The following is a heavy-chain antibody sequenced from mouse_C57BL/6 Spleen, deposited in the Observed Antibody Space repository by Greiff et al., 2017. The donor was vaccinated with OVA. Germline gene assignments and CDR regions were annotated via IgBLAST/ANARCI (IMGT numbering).Heavy chain of an antibody. Sequence: VQLQQPGAELVKPGASVKLSCKASGYTFTSYWMQWVKQRPGQGLEWIGEIDPSDSYTNYNQKFKGKATLTVDTSSSTAYMQLSSLTSEDSAVYYCARYYYGSSYYAMDYWGQGTTLTVSS. D-gene: IGHD1-1*01. CDR1: GYTFTSYW. J-gene: IGHJ2*01. V-gene: IGHV1-50*01. CDR3: ARYYYGSSYYAMDY. CDR2: IDPSDSYT.